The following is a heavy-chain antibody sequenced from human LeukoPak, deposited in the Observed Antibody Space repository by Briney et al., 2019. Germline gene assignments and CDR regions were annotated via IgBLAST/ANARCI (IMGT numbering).Heavy chain of an antibody. CDR2: INSDGSST. CDR1: GFTFSIYW. CDR3: ARDEDWSGYYGAFDI. Sequence: GGSLRLSCAASGFTFSIYWMHWVRQAPGKGLVWVSRINSDGSSTSYADSVKGRFTISRDNAKNTLYLQMNSLRAEDTAVYYCARDEDWSGYYGAFDIWGQGTMITVSS. J-gene: IGHJ3*02. V-gene: IGHV3-74*01. D-gene: IGHD3-3*01.